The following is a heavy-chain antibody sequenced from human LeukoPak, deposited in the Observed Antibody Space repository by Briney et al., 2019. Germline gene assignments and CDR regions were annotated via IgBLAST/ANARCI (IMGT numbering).Heavy chain of an antibody. J-gene: IGHJ4*02. V-gene: IGHV3-21*01. Sequence: TGRSLRLSCAASGFSFSSYSMNWVRQAPGKGLEWVSSISSTSRSSCIFYAESVKGRFTISRDNTKNSLFLQMNSLVAEDTAVYYCARGYIDNLGYSPRSSFDSWGQGSLVTVSS. CDR2: ISSTSRSSCI. D-gene: IGHD3-22*01. CDR1: GFSFSSYS. CDR3: ARGYIDNLGYSPRSSFDS.